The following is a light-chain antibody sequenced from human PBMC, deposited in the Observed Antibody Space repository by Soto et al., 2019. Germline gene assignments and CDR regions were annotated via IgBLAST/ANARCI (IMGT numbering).Light chain of an antibody. CDR3: ATWDDSRNGYV. J-gene: IGLJ1*01. CDR2: DND. CDR1: SSNTGSNT. Sequence: SVLTQPPSASGTPGQRVTISASGSSSNTGSNTVSWYQQVPGTAPKLLIYDNDERPSGVPGRFSGSKSGTSASLAISGLQSEDEADYYCATWDDSRNGYVFGPGTKVTVL. V-gene: IGLV1-44*01.